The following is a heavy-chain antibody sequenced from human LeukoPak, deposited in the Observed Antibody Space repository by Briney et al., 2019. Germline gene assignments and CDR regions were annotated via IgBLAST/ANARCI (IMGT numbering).Heavy chain of an antibody. Sequence: SETLSLTCAVSGGSISSSNWWSWVRQPPGKGLEWIGEIYHSGSTDYNPSLKSRVTISVDKSKNQFSLKLSSVTAADTAVYYCARDGRGPTRESLDYWGQGTLVTVSS. V-gene: IGHV4-4*02. CDR1: GGSISSSNW. CDR3: ARDGRGPTRESLDY. J-gene: IGHJ4*02. D-gene: IGHD3-10*01. CDR2: IYHSGST.